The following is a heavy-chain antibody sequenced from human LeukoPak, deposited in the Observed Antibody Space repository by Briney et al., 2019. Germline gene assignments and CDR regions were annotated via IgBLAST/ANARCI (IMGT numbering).Heavy chain of an antibody. D-gene: IGHD3-3*01. CDR1: GFTFSSYS. CDR3: ARDLIDFWSGYYYYFDY. Sequence: GGSLRLSCAASGFTFSSYSMNWVRQAPGNGLEWVSSISSSSSYIYYADSVKGRFTIARDNAKNSLYLKMNRLRAEDTAVYYCARDLIDFWSGYYYYFDYWGQGTLVTVSS. V-gene: IGHV3-21*01. J-gene: IGHJ4*02. CDR2: ISSSSSYI.